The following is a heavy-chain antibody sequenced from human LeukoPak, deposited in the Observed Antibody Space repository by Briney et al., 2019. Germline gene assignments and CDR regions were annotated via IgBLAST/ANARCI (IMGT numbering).Heavy chain of an antibody. Sequence: ASVMVSCKASGYAFTSYDINWVRQATGQGLEWMGYINPNSGNTVSAQKFQGRVTMTRDTSISTAYMELSSLRSDDTALYYCATELRHQDYWGQGTLVTVSS. CDR1: GYAFTSYD. D-gene: IGHD2-15*01. CDR3: ATELRHQDY. CDR2: INPNSGNT. J-gene: IGHJ4*02. V-gene: IGHV1-8*01.